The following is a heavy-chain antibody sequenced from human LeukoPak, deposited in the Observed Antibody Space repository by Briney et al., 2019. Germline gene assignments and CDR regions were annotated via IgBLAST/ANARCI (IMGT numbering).Heavy chain of an antibody. Sequence: SETLSLICTVSGGSISSSSYYWGWIRQPPGKGLEWIGSIYYSGSTYYNPSLKSRVTISVDTSKNQFSLKLSSVTAADTAVYYCASGDPFDYWGQGTLVTVSS. CDR2: IYYSGST. J-gene: IGHJ4*02. D-gene: IGHD4-17*01. CDR1: GGSISSSSYY. CDR3: ASGDPFDY. V-gene: IGHV4-39*01.